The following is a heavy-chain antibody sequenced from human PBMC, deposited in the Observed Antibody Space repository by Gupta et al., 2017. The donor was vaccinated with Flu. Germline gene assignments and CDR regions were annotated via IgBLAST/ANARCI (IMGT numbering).Heavy chain of an antibody. V-gene: IGHV3-21*01. Sequence: VRQAPWKGLEWVSFISSSSSYIYYADSVKGRFTISRDNAKNSLYLQMNNLRAEDTAVYYCARAWEARGYFDYWGQGSLVTVSS. CDR2: ISSSSSYI. J-gene: IGHJ4*02. CDR3: ARAWEARGYFDY. D-gene: IGHD1-26*01.